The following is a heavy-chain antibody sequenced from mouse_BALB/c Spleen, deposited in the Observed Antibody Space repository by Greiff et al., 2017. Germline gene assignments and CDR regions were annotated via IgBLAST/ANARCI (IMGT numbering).Heavy chain of an antibody. D-gene: IGHD1-1*01. Sequence: DVMLVESGGGLVQPGGSRKLSCAATGFTFSSFGIHWVRQAPEKGLEWVAYIRSGSSTIYYADTVKGRFTISRDNPKNTLFLKMTSLRSEDTAMYYCARTVCYGSSPRSFDVWGAGTTVTVSA. CDR3: ARTVCYGSSPRSFDV. CDR2: IRSGSSTI. V-gene: IGHV5-17*02. CDR1: GFTFSSFG. J-gene: IGHJ1*01.